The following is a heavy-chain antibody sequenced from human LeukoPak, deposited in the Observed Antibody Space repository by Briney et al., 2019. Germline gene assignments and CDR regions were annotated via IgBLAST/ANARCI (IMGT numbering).Heavy chain of an antibody. CDR3: IRDGLGTSPYDL. CDR2: INSDGSNI. Sequence: GGSLRLSCAASGYTFSSYWMHWVRQAPGKGLVWVSHINSDGSNIRYADSVKGRFTISRDNAKNSLYLQMDSLRPEDTAVYYCIRDGLGTSPYDLWGQGALVTVSS. V-gene: IGHV3-74*01. D-gene: IGHD7-27*01. CDR1: GYTFSSYW. J-gene: IGHJ5*02.